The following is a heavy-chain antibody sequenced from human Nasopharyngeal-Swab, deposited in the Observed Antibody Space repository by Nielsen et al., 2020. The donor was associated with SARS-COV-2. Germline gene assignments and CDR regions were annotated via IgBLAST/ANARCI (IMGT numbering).Heavy chain of an antibody. D-gene: IGHD4-17*01. CDR1: GFTFSGYA. Sequence: GGSLRLSCAASGFTFSGYAIHWVRQAPGKGLEWVAFIAHDASNEYYGDSVKGRFSLSRDSSKNNLYLQMDSLRGEDTAVYYCARDAPAHYGAFYWGRGTLVTVSS. J-gene: IGHJ4*02. CDR2: IAHDASNE. CDR3: ARDAPAHYGAFY. V-gene: IGHV3-30*04.